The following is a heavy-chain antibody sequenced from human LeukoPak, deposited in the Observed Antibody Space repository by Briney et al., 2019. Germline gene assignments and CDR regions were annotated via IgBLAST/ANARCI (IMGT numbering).Heavy chain of an antibody. D-gene: IGHD6-25*01. V-gene: IGHV1-2*02. Sequence: ASVKVSCKASGYVFTGQFIHWVRQAPGQGLEWMAMYNPNSGDTTFSQRFQDRVTMTRDTSVNTAFMELCRLTSDDTAVYYCARGGPRGNGFDYWGQGTLVSVSS. CDR1: GYVFTGQF. CDR3: ARGGPRGNGFDY. J-gene: IGHJ4*02. CDR2: YNPNSGDT.